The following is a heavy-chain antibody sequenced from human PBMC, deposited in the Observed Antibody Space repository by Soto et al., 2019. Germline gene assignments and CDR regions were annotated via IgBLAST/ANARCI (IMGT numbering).Heavy chain of an antibody. Sequence: QVQLVQSGAEVKKPGASVKVSGKASGYTFTSYGISWVRQAPGQGLEWMGWISAYNGNTNYAQKLQGRVTMTTDTSTSTAYMELRSLRSDDTAVYYCAREGYYDSSGYQYGMDVWGQGTTVTVSS. J-gene: IGHJ6*02. CDR3: AREGYYDSSGYQYGMDV. CDR1: GYTFTSYG. D-gene: IGHD3-22*01. V-gene: IGHV1-18*01. CDR2: ISAYNGNT.